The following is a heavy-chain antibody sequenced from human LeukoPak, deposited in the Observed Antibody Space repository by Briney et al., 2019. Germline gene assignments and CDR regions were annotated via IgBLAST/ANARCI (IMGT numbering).Heavy chain of an antibody. V-gene: IGHV3-48*02. CDR3: ARSANPGVHDFDP. CDR1: GFTFSSYA. CDR2: ITSGSNI. D-gene: IGHD6-6*01. J-gene: IGHJ5*02. Sequence: GGSLRLSCEASGFTFSSYAMAWVRQAPGKGLEWLSYITSGSNINYADSVKGRFTISRGNAKNSLYLQMNSLRDEDTAVYYCARSANPGVHDFDPWGQGTLVTISS.